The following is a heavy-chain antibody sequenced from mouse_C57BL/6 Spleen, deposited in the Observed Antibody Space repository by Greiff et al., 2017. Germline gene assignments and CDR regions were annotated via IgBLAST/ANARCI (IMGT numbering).Heavy chain of an antibody. V-gene: IGHV1-50*01. CDR1: GYTFTSYW. CDR2: IDPSDSYT. D-gene: IGHD2-5*01. CDR3: ARGSNYDAMDY. Sequence: QVQLQQPGAELVKPGASVKLSCKASGYTFTSYWMQWVKQRPGQGLEWMGEIDPSDSYTNYNQKFKGKATLTVDTSSGTAYMQLSSLTSEDSAVYYCARGSNYDAMDYWGQGTSVTVSS. J-gene: IGHJ4*01.